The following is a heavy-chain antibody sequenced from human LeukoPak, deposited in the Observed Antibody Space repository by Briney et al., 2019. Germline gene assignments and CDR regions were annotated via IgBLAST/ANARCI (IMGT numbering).Heavy chain of an antibody. CDR1: RGSISGSIRSYY. V-gene: IGHV4-4*09. CDR3: ARIPLGYSGAYYFDY. D-gene: IGHD5-12*01. J-gene: IGHJ4*02. Sequence: PSETLSLTCTVSRGSISGSIRSYYWSWLRQAPGKGLEWIGYISSSGSVNDNPSLRSRVTISVDTSKNPFFLNLSSVSAADTAVYYCARIPLGYSGAYYFDYWGQGTLVTVSP. CDR2: ISSSGSV.